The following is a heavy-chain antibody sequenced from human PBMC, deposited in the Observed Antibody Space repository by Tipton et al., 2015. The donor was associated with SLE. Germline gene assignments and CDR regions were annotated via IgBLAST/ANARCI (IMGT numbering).Heavy chain of an antibody. V-gene: IGHV1-2*02. CDR2: INPNSGGT. CDR3: ARSYYYDSSGSLGEYFQH. CDR1: GYTFTGYY. Sequence: QLVQSGAEVKKPGASVKVSYKASGYTFTGYYMHWVRQAPGQGLEWMGWINPNSGGTNYAQKFQGRVTMTRDTSISTAYMELSRLRSDDTAVYYCARSYYYDSSGSLGEYFQHWGQGTLVTVSS. J-gene: IGHJ1*01. D-gene: IGHD3-22*01.